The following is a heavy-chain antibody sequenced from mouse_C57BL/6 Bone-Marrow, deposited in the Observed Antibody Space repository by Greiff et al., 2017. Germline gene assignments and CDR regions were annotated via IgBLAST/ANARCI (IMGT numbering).Heavy chain of an antibody. CDR2: ISSGGDYI. CDR3: TRERGYGSSPYYFDY. J-gene: IGHJ2*01. CDR1: GFTFSSYA. V-gene: IGHV5-9-1*02. Sequence: EVKLVESGEGLVKPGGSLKLSCAASGFTFSSYAMSWVRQTPEKRLEWVAYISSGGDYIYYADTVKGRFTISRDNARNTLYLQMSRLKSEDTAMYYCTRERGYGSSPYYFDYWGQGTTLTVSS. D-gene: IGHD1-1*01.